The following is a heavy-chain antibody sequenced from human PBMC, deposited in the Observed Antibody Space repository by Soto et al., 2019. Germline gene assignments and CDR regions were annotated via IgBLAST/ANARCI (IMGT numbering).Heavy chain of an antibody. CDR1: GYTXTAYS. V-gene: IGHV1-2*02. CDR3: AREASAVISLDY. J-gene: IGHJ4*02. CDR2: FNPNSGDT. Sequence: SXKVSFKASGYTXTAYSMDLVRQAPGQGLEWVGWFNPNSGDTIYAQKFQGRVTLTRDTSIGTAYIELYSLTSDDTAVYYCAREASAVISLDYWGQGPLVTVS. D-gene: IGHD6-19*01.